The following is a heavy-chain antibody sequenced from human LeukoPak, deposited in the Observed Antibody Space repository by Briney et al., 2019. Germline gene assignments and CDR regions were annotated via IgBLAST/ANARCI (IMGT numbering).Heavy chain of an antibody. V-gene: IGHV1-2*02. D-gene: IGHD4-17*01. CDR1: GYTFTGYY. Sequence: ASVKVSCKASGYTFTGYYMHWVRQAPGQGLEWMGWINPNSGGTNYAQKFQGRVTMTRDTSISTAYMELSRLRSDDTAVYYCATCTVTPHYYYMDVWGKGTTVTVSS. CDR2: INPNSGGT. CDR3: ATCTVTPHYYYMDV. J-gene: IGHJ6*03.